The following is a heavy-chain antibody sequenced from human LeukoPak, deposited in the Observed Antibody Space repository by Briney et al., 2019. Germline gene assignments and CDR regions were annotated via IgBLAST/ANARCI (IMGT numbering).Heavy chain of an antibody. V-gene: IGHV1-2*06. CDR3: ARDTKDGESDY. CDR1: GYTFTGYY. Sequence: ASVKVSCKASGYTFTGYYMHWVRQAPGQGLEWMGRINPNSGGTNYAQKFQGRVTMTRDTSISTACMELSRLRSDDTAVYYCARDTKDGESDYWGQGTLVTVSS. J-gene: IGHJ4*02. CDR2: INPNSGGT. D-gene: IGHD7-27*01.